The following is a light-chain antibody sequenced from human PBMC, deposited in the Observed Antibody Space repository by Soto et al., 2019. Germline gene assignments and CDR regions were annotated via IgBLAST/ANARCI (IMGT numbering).Light chain of an antibody. CDR2: KAS. V-gene: IGKV1-5*03. CDR1: QTISSW. J-gene: IGKJ1*01. Sequence: EIQMTQSPSSLSASLGDRVTITCRASQTISSWLAWYQQKPGKAPKLLIYKASTLKSGVPSRFSSSGSGTEFTLTISSLQPDDFATYYCQHYNSYSEAFGQGTKVDIK. CDR3: QHYNSYSEA.